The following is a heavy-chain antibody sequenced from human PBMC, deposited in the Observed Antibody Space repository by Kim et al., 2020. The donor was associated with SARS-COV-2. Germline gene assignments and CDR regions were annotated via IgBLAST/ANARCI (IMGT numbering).Heavy chain of an antibody. Sequence: SETLSLTCTVSGGSISSSGYYWGWIRQPPGKGLEWIGSVYYTGATYYDPSLKSRVTISVDTSKNQFSLKLNSVTAADTAVYYCERHFRGTSIRFLGLCHFDSWGQGTLVTVSS. CDR3: ERHFRGTSIRFLGLCHFDS. CDR1: GGSISSSGYY. D-gene: IGHD2-2*01. J-gene: IGHJ4*02. V-gene: IGHV4-39*01. CDR2: VYYTGAT.